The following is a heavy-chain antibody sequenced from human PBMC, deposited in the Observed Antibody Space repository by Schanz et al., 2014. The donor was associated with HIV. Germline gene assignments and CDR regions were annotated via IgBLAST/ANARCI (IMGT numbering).Heavy chain of an antibody. V-gene: IGHV3-30*18. CDR2: ISYDGRNK. CDR3: AKDGGSRGRRRGMDV. CDR1: GFTFDNYG. D-gene: IGHD3-16*01. Sequence: QEQLVESGGGVVQPGRSLRLSCAASGFTFDNYGMHWVRQAPGKGLEWVAVISYDGRNKYYADSVKGRFTISRDNSKNTLYLQINSLRIDDTAVYYCAKDGGSRGRRRGMDVWGQGTTVTVSS. J-gene: IGHJ6*02.